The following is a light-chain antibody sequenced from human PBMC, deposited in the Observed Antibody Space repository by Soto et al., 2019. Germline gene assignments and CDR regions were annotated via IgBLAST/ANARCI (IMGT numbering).Light chain of an antibody. V-gene: IGKV3-20*01. CDR3: PQYYTSPRT. CDR2: GAS. J-gene: IGKJ1*01. Sequence: EIVLTQSPGTLSLSTGERATLSCRASQRVSNNFLAWYQQKPGQAPRLLIYGASNRATGIPDRFSGSGSGTDFTLTISRLDPEVFAMYYCPQYYTSPRTFGQGTKVEIK. CDR1: QRVSNNF.